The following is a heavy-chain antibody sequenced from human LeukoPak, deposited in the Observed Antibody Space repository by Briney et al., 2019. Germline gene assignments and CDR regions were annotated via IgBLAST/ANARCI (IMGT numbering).Heavy chain of an antibody. Sequence: SETLSLTCTVSGGSISSSSYYWGWIRQPPGKGLEWIGSIYYSGSTYYNPSLKSRVTISVDTSKNQFSLKLSSVTAADTAVYYCASEVSSGWYRAIYWGQGTLVTVSS. J-gene: IGHJ4*02. V-gene: IGHV4-39*01. CDR1: GGSISSSSYY. D-gene: IGHD6-19*01. CDR3: ASEVSSGWYRAIY. CDR2: IYYSGST.